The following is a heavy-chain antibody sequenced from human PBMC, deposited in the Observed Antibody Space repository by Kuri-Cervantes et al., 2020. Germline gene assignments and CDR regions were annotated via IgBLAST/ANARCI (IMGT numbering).Heavy chain of an antibody. CDR1: GFTFSSYS. J-gene: IGHJ4*02. CDR2: ISGSGGST. CDR3: AKDPYYYGSGSYCQY. Sequence: GESLKISCAASGFTFSSYSMNWVRQPPGKGLEWVSAISGSGGSTYYADSVKGRFTISRDNSKNTLYLQMNSLRAEDTAVYYCAKDPYYYGSGSYCQYWGQGTLVTVSS. V-gene: IGHV3-23*01. D-gene: IGHD3-10*01.